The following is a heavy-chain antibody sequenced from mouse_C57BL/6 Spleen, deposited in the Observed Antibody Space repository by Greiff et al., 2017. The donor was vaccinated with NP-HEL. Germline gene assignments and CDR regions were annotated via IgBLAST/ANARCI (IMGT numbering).Heavy chain of an antibody. CDR1: GYTFTDYY. CDR3: ARCGGGSSPYWYGDV. J-gene: IGHJ1*03. D-gene: IGHD1-1*01. V-gene: IGHV1-26*01. CDR2: INPNNGGT. Sequence: EVQLQQSGPELVKPGASVKISCKASGYTFTDYYMNWVKQSHGKSLEWIGDINPNNGGTSYNQKFKGKATLTVDKSSSTAYMELRSLTSEDSAVYYCARCGGGSSPYWYGDVWGTGTTVTGSS.